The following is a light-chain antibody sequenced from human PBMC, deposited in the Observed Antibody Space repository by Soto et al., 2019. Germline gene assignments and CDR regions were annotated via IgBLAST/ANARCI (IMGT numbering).Light chain of an antibody. Sequence: EIVMTQSPAILSVSPGDRVTLSCRASQSVGNNLAWYQQKPGQAPRLLIHGASTWATGIPARFSGNGSGTEFTLTITSLQSEDFAVYYCQQYNDWPLSFGGGTKVGIK. J-gene: IGKJ4*01. CDR1: QSVGNN. CDR3: QQYNDWPLS. CDR2: GAS. V-gene: IGKV3-15*01.